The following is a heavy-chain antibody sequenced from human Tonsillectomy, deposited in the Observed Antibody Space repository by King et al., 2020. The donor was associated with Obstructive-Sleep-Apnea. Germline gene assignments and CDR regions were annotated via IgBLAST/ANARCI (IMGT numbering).Heavy chain of an antibody. Sequence: VPLQESGPGLVKPSETLSLTCTVSGGSISSYYWSWIRQPPGKGLEWIGYIYYSGSTNYNPSLKSRVTISVDTSKNQFSLKLSSVTAADTAVYYCARHSYITMVRGVITAPQYYFDYWGQGTLVTVSS. CDR2: IYYSGST. V-gene: IGHV4-59*08. CDR3: ARHSYITMVRGVITAPQYYFDY. D-gene: IGHD3-10*01. J-gene: IGHJ4*02. CDR1: GGSISSYY.